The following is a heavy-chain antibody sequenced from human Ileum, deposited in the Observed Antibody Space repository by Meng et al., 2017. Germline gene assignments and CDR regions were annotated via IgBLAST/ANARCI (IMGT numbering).Heavy chain of an antibody. Sequence: LLGFVSGWLQPWQTLPLPRHGVCGSIGVGAYDCSSILHHPGKVMEWIWYIYYRETTSYSPSLKSLATITVDRSKNQFSLRLKSVTAADTAVYYCARAADGGNYRGWYFDLWGRGTLVTVSS. V-gene: IGHV4-31*01. CDR2: IYYRETT. D-gene: IGHD4/OR15-4a*01. J-gene: IGHJ2*01. CDR3: ARAADGGNYRGWYFDL. CDR1: CGSIGVGAYD.